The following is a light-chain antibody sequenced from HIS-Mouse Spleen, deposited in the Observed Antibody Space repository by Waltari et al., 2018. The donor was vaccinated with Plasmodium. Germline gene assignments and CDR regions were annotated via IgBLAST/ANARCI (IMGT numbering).Light chain of an antibody. Sequence: SYVLPQPPSLSVAPGQPARITCWGNTIGRKSVHWYQQKPGQAPVLVVYDDSDRPAGIPERFSGSNSGNTATLTISRVEAGDEADYYCQVWDSSSDHYVFGTGTKVTVL. CDR3: QVWDSSSDHYV. J-gene: IGLJ1*01. V-gene: IGLV3-21*02. CDR2: DDS. CDR1: TIGRKS.